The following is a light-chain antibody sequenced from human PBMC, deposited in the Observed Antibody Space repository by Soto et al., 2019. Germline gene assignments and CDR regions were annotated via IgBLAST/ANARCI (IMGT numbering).Light chain of an antibody. J-gene: IGKJ5*01. Sequence: EIVMTQSPATLSVSPGETASLSCRASQSAGNFLAWYQQKPGQAPRLLIYYISTRATGIPARFSGSGSGTEFTLTISSLQSEDFAVYYCQQYNTWPPITFGQGTRLEIK. CDR1: QSAGNF. V-gene: IGKV3D-15*01. CDR2: YIS. CDR3: QQYNTWPPIT.